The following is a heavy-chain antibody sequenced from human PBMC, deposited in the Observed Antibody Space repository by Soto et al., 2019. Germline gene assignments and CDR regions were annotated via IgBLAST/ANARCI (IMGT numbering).Heavy chain of an antibody. CDR3: ARDGRGYDSRVGFDY. Sequence: QVQLVQSGAEVKKPGSSVKVSCKASGGTFSSYTISWVRQAPGQGLEWMGRIIPILGIANYAQKFQGRVTITADKSTSTAYMELSSLRSDDTAVYYCARDGRGYDSRVGFDYWGQGTLVTVSS. CDR2: IIPILGIA. CDR1: GGTFSSYT. V-gene: IGHV1-69*08. D-gene: IGHD5-12*01. J-gene: IGHJ4*02.